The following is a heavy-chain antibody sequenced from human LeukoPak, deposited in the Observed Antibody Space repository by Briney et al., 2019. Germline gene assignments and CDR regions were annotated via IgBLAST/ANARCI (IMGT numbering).Heavy chain of an antibody. D-gene: IGHD5-24*01. Sequence: GGSLQISCQGSGCIFTTYWIAWVRQVPGKGLEWMGFIYPGDSDTRYSPSFQGQVTISADKSINTAYLQWSSLKASDTAMYYCARQSAGRDGYKDYWGQGTLVTVSS. CDR3: ARQSAGRDGYKDY. CDR2: IYPGDSDT. J-gene: IGHJ4*02. CDR1: GCIFTTYW. V-gene: IGHV5-51*01.